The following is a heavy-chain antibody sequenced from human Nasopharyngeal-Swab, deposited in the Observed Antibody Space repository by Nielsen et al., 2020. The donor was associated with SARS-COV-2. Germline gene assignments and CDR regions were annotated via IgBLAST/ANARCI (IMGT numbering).Heavy chain of an antibody. CDR3: ARDGPGIAAAGTTYYYYMDV. CDR2: IYYSGST. Sequence: GSLRLSCTVSGGSISSYYWSWIRQPPGKGLEWIGYIYYSGSTNYNPSLKSRVTISVDTSKNQFSLKLSSVTAADTAVYYCARDGPGIAAAGTTYYYYMDVWGKGTTVTVSS. V-gene: IGHV4-59*01. J-gene: IGHJ6*03. CDR1: GGSISSYY. D-gene: IGHD6-13*01.